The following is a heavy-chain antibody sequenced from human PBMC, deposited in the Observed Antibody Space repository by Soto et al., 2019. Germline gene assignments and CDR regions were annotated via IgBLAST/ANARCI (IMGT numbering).Heavy chain of an antibody. CDR2: IWCDGSNE. D-gene: IGHD5-18*01. CDR1: EFTFSRHG. J-gene: IGHJ6*03. Sequence: QVQLVESGGGVVQPGRSLRLSCAASEFTFSRHGMHWVRQAPGKGLQWVGVIWCDGSNEGYADSVKGRFIISRDNSKNILYLQMNSLSAEDTAVYYCARERTFGDSKHTYMDVWGTGITVTVSS. CDR3: ARERTFGDSKHTYMDV. V-gene: IGHV3-33*01.